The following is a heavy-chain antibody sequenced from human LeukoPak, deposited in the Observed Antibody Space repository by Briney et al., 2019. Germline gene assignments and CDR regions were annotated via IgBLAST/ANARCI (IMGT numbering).Heavy chain of an antibody. CDR2: IIPILGIA. D-gene: IGHD5-24*01. Sequence: SVKVSCKASGGTFSSYAISWVRQAPGQGLAWMGRIIPILGIANYAQKFQGRVTITADKSTSTAYMELSSLRSEDTAVYYCARGRDGYNDNWFDPWGQGTLVTVSS. V-gene: IGHV1-69*04. J-gene: IGHJ5*02. CDR3: ARGRDGYNDNWFDP. CDR1: GGTFSSYA.